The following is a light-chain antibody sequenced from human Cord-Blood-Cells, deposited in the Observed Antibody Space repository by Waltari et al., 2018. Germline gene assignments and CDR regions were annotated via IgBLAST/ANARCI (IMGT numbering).Light chain of an antibody. CDR3: QQYNSYSRT. CDR1: QSISSW. CDR2: KAS. V-gene: IGKV1-5*03. J-gene: IGKJ1*01. Sequence: DIQMTQSPSTLSESVGDNVTITCRASQSISSWLAWYQQKPGKAPKLLIYKASSLESGVPSRFSGSGSGTEFTLTISSLQPDDFATYYCQQYNSYSRTFGQGTKVEIK.